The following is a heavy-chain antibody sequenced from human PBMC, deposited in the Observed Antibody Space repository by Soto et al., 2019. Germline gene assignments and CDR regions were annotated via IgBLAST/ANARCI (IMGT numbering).Heavy chain of an antibody. J-gene: IGHJ4*02. Sequence: EVQLVESGGGLVQPGRSLRLSCAASGFTFDDYAMHWVRQAPGKGLEGVSGISWNSGSIGYADSVKGRFTISRDNAKNSLYLQMNSLRAEDTALYYCAKGGEYCSSTSCYFDYWGQGTLVTVSS. CDR3: AKGGEYCSSTSCYFDY. CDR1: GFTFDDYA. CDR2: ISWNSGSI. D-gene: IGHD2-2*01. V-gene: IGHV3-9*01.